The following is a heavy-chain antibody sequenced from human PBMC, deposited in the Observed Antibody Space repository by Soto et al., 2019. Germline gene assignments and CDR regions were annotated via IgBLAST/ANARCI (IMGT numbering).Heavy chain of an antibody. V-gene: IGHV1-24*01. Sequence: GASVKVSCKVSGYTLTELSMHWVRQAPGKGLEWMGGFDPEDGETIYAQKFQGRVTMTEDTSTDTAYMELSSLRSEDTAVYYCATGRDIFGVATKVSGMDVWGQGTTVTVS. CDR2: FDPEDGET. CDR3: ATGRDIFGVATKVSGMDV. J-gene: IGHJ6*02. D-gene: IGHD3-3*02. CDR1: GYTLTELS.